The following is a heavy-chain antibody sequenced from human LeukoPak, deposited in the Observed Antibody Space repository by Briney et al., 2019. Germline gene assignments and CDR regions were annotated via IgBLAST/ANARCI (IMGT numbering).Heavy chain of an antibody. J-gene: IGHJ4*02. CDR2: IYYNGNS. V-gene: IGHV4-39*01. CDR1: GASISSGRNY. D-gene: IGHD5-18*01. CDR3: ARHLSGSAMMHYFDS. Sequence: PSETLSLTCNVSGASISSGRNYWGWIRQSPGKGLEWIGSIYYNGNSYYNPSLKSRVSISVDTSKNHISLEVSSLTAADAALYFCARHLSGSAMMHYFDSWGQGTLVTASS.